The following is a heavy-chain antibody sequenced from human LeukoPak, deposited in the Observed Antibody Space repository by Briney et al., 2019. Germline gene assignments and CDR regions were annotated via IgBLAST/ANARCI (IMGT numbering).Heavy chain of an antibody. V-gene: IGHV3-23*01. CDR2: ISYDCYHT. CDR1: VNSFNNYD. CDR3: AKVISSDSGDDSC. J-gene: IGHJ4*02. Sequence: GGTLSLFCAVSVNSFNNYDVSGVRQAPGKGLECVFSISYDCYHTYYADFVKRRFTIHRDNSKHTLYVQMDSLIARDTGVSQCAKVISSDSGDDSCWGQGTLVTVSS. D-gene: IGHD5-12*01.